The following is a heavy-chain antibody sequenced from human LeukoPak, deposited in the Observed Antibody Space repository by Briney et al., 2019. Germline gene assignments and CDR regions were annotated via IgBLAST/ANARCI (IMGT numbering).Heavy chain of an antibody. CDR3: ARGGAAGTGGLENWFDP. J-gene: IGHJ5*02. V-gene: IGHV1-46*01. D-gene: IGHD6-13*01. CDR1: GYTFTSYY. Sequence: ASVKVSCKASGYTFTSYYMHWVRQAPGQGREWMGIINPSGGSTSYAQKFQGRVTMTRDMSTSTVYMELSSLRSEDTAVYYCARGGAAGTGGLENWFDPWGQGTLVTVSS. CDR2: INPSGGST.